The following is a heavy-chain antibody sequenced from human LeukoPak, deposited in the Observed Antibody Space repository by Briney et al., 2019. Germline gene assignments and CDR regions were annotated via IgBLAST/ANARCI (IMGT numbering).Heavy chain of an antibody. Sequence: ASVKVSCKASGGTLSSYAIRWVRQAPGQRLEWMGGVMPIFGTADYAQKFQGRVTISADESTSTAYMELSSVRSEGTAVCYCASYCYFWSGYYTNACDIGGQGTMVSVSS. CDR3: ASYCYFWSGYYTNACDI. V-gene: IGHV1-69*13. J-gene: IGHJ3*02. D-gene: IGHD3-3*01. CDR2: VMPIFGTA. CDR1: GGTLSSYA.